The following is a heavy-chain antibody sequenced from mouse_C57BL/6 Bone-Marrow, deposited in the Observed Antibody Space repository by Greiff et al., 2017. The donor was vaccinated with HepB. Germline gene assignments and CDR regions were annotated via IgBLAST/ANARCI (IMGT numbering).Heavy chain of an antibody. V-gene: IGHV2-2*01. D-gene: IGHD1-1*01. CDR3: ARTPFYGSSYWYFDV. CDR2: IWSCGST. J-gene: IGHJ1*03. Sequence: VQLQQSGPGLVQPSQSLSITCTVSGFSLTSYGVHWVRQSPGKGLEWLGVIWSCGSTDYNAAFISRLSISKDNSKSQVFFKMNSLQADDTAIYYCARTPFYGSSYWYFDVWGTGTTVTVSS. CDR1: GFSLTSYG.